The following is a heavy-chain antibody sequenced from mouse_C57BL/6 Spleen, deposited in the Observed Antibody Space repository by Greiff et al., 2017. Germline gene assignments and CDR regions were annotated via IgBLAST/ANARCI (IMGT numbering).Heavy chain of an antibody. CDR1: GYAFSSSW. D-gene: IGHD3-2*02. CDR3: ARWESSSGYFY. Sequence: VQLQQSGPELVKPGASVKISCKASGYAFSSSWMNWVKQRPGKGLEWIGRFYPGDGDTNYNGKFKGKATLTADKSSSTAYMQLSSLTSEDSAVYFCARWESSSGYFYWGQGTTLTVSS. CDR2: FYPGDGDT. V-gene: IGHV1-82*01. J-gene: IGHJ2*01.